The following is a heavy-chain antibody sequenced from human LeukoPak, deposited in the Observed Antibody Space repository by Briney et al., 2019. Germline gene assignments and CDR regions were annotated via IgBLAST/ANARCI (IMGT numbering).Heavy chain of an antibody. D-gene: IGHD2-15*01. CDR1: GYTFTSYG. J-gene: IGHJ6*02. Sequence: GASVKVSCKASGYTFTSYGISWVRQAPGQGLEWMGWISAYNGNTNYAQKLQGRVTMTTDTSTSTANMELRSLRSDDTAVYYCARDPPRIVVVVAATNYYGMDVWGQGTTVAVSS. CDR3: ARDPPRIVVVVAATNYYGMDV. CDR2: ISAYNGNT. V-gene: IGHV1-18*01.